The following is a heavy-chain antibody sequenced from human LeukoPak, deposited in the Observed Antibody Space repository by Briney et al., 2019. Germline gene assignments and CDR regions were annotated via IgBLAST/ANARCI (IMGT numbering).Heavy chain of an antibody. CDR1: GFTFSSNA. CDR3: ARGGKKALAGTRSPQYFQH. D-gene: IGHD6-19*01. CDR2: ISYDGSNK. V-gene: IGHV3-30*04. Sequence: GGALRLSCAASGFTFSSNAMHWVRQAPGKGLEWVAIISYDGSNKYYADSVKGRFTISRDNSKNTLYLQMNSLRPEDTAVYYCARGGKKALAGTRSPQYFQHWGQGTLVTVSS. J-gene: IGHJ1*01.